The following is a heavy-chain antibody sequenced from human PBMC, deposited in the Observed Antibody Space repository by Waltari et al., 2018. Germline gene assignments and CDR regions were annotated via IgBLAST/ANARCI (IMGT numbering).Heavy chain of an antibody. Sequence: EVQLVESGGDLVQPGGSLRLSCAASGFTFSRSWMTWVRQDPGKGMEGVGNRQQHGIEKWYADSVRGRFTISRDNAMNSLYLQMNSLRVEDTAVYYCARDLVATPPWGQGTLVTVSS. J-gene: IGHJ5*02. D-gene: IGHD2-21*02. V-gene: IGHV3-7*01. CDR2: RQQHGIEK. CDR3: ARDLVATPP. CDR1: GFTFSRSW.